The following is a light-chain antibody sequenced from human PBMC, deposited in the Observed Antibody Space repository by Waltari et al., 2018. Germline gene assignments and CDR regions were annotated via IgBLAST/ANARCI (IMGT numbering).Light chain of an antibody. CDR1: QSVLYSSNNKNY. Sequence: DIVMTQSPDSLAVSLGERATINCKSSQSVLYSSNNKNYLAWYKQKPGQPPKLLIYGASTGESGVPDRFSGSGSGTDFTLTISSRQAEDVAVYYCQQYYSTPWTFGQVTKVEIK. CDR3: QQYYSTPWT. V-gene: IGKV4-1*01. CDR2: GAS. J-gene: IGKJ1*01.